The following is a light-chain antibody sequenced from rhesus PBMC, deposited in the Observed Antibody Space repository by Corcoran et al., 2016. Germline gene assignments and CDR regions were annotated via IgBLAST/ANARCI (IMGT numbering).Light chain of an antibody. CDR3: QHGYGTPFT. CDR1: ENVNNY. J-gene: IGKJ3*01. CDR2: KAS. Sequence: DIQMTQSPSSLSASVGDRVTITCRASENVNNYLTWYQQKPGKAPKLLIYKASTLQSGVPSRFSGSGDGKYDTFTIISLQPEDVSTYYCQHGYGTPFTFGPGTKLDIK. V-gene: IGKV1-74*01.